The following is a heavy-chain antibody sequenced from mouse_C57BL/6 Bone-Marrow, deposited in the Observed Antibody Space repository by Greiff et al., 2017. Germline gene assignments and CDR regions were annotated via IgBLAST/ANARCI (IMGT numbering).Heavy chain of an antibody. CDR2: INSDGSST. CDR3: ARHGCDGEYAMDY. CDR1: EYEFPSHD. Sequence: EVMLVESGGGLVQPGESLKLSCESNEYEFPSHDMSWVRKTPEKRLELVAAINSDGSSTYYPDTMERRFIISRDNTKKTLYLQMSSLRSEDTAFEDCARHGCDGEYAMDYWGQGTSVTVSS. J-gene: IGHJ4*01. D-gene: IGHD2-2*01. V-gene: IGHV5-2*01.